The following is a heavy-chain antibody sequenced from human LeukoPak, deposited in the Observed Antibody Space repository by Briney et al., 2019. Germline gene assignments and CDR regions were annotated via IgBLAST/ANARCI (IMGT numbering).Heavy chain of an antibody. J-gene: IGHJ5*02. Sequence: SPSETLSLTCTVSGGSISSYYWSWIRQPAGKGLEWIGRIYTSGSTNYNPSLKSRVTISVDTSKNQFSLKLSSVTAADTAVYYCARDRYSGYSGWFDPWGQGTLVTVSS. V-gene: IGHV4-4*07. CDR1: GGSISSYY. D-gene: IGHD5-12*01. CDR3: ARDRYSGYSGWFDP. CDR2: IYTSGST.